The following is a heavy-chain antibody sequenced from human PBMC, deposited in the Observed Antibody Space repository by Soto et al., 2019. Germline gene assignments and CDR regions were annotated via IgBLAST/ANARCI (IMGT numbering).Heavy chain of an antibody. CDR1: GNTVPNYA. J-gene: IGHJ5*02. CDR2: INGGNGNT. CDR3: ARGVGSGSYYNQYNWFDP. Sequence: ASVKCSYKASGNTVPNYAIHCVRQAPGQRLEWMGWINGGNGNTYYSEHFQGRVTFTRDTSTSTAYMELRSLRSDDTAVYYCARGVGSGSYYNQYNWFDPWGQGTLVTVPS. D-gene: IGHD3-10*01. V-gene: IGHV1-3*01.